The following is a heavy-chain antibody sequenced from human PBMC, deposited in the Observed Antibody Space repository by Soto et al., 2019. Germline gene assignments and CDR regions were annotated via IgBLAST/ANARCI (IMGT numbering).Heavy chain of an antibody. CDR3: ARHFPRRWGSGWRQSNWFDP. CDR1: GGSISSYY. Sequence: PSETLSLTCTVSGGSISSYYWSWIRQPPGKGLERIGYIYYSGSTNYNPSLKSRVTISVDTSKNQFSLKLSSVTAADTAVYYCARHFPRRWGSGWRQSNWFDPWGQGIQVTVSS. CDR2: IYYSGST. V-gene: IGHV4-59*08. D-gene: IGHD6-19*01. J-gene: IGHJ5*02.